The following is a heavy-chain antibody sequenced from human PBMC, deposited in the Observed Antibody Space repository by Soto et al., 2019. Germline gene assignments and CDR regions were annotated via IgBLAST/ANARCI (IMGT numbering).Heavy chain of an antibody. CDR2: ISGSGGST. Sequence: GESLKISCAASGFTFSSYAMSWVRQAPGKGLEWVSAISGSGGSTYYADSVKGRFTISRDNSKNTLYLQMNSLRAEDTAVYYCAKALGYCSGGSCYYYYGMDVWGQGTTVTVSS. D-gene: IGHD2-15*01. CDR3: AKALGYCSGGSCYYYYGMDV. J-gene: IGHJ6*02. CDR1: GFTFSSYA. V-gene: IGHV3-23*01.